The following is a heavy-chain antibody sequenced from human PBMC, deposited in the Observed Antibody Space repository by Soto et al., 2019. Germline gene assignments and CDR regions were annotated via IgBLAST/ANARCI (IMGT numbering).Heavy chain of an antibody. J-gene: IGHJ3*02. D-gene: IGHD2-2*01. CDR1: GFTFDDYA. Sequence: SLRLSCAASGFTFDDYAMHWVRQAPGKGLEWVSGISWNSGSIGYADSVKGRFTISRDNAKNSLYLQMNSLRAEDTALYYFAKDRGYCSSTSCHRAFDIWGQGTMVTVSS. V-gene: IGHV3-9*01. CDR2: ISWNSGSI. CDR3: AKDRGYCSSTSCHRAFDI.